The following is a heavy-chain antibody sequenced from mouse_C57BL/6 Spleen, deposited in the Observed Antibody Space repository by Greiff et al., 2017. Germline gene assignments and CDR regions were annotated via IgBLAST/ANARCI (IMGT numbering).Heavy chain of an antibody. CDR1: GYTFTGYW. D-gene: IGHD2-14*01. J-gene: IGHJ3*01. V-gene: IGHV1-9*01. Sequence: QVQLKQSGAELMKPGASVKLSCKATGYTFTGYWIEWVKQRPGHGLEWIGEILPGSVSTNYKEKFKGKATFTANTSSNTVYMHLSSLTTEDSSIYYWEKGTPFAYWGQGTLVTVSA. CDR2: ILPGSVST. CDR3: EKGTPFAY.